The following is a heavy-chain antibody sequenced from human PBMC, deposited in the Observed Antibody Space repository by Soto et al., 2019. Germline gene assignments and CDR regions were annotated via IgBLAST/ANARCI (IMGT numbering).Heavy chain of an antibody. V-gene: IGHV3-23*01. D-gene: IGHD1-1*01. CDR2: IGHSGDDT. CDR1: GFTFSNYA. J-gene: IGHJ4*02. Sequence: EVQMLESGGDLVQPGGSLRLSCAASGFTFSNYAMSWARQAPGKGLEWVSAIGHSGDDTNYADSVKGRFTISRDNSKNTLYLQMNSLRAEDTAVYYCAKDWPGTRTPGLDCWGQGTLVTVSS. CDR3: AKDWPGTRTPGLDC.